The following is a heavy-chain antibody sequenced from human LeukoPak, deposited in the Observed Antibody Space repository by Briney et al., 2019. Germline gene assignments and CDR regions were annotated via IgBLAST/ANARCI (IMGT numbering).Heavy chain of an antibody. CDR2: ISGRADRT. CDR1: EFTFSKFP. D-gene: IGHD5-18*01. V-gene: IGHV3-23*01. J-gene: IGHJ4*02. Sequence: PGGSLRLSCAASEFTFSKFPMGWVRQAPGKGPEWVSAISGRADRTYYADSVKGRFTISRDNSKNTLILQMNSLRAEDTAIYYCAKESAYTSPRNYYFETWGQGTLVTVSS. CDR3: AKESAYTSPRNYYFET.